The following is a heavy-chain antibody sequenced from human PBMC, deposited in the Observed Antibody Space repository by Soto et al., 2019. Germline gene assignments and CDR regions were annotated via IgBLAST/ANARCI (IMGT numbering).Heavy chain of an antibody. CDR2: IIPLFRTP. J-gene: IGHJ6*02. D-gene: IGHD4-4*01. CDR3: ARDNDRLQLGGNYYYILDV. CDR1: GGTFSSSA. V-gene: IGHV1-69*12. Sequence: QVQLVQSGAEMKEPGSSVKVSCKTSGGTFSSSAISWLRQAPGQGLEWMGGIIPLFRTPDYAQKFQCRVTTAADESTSTAYMELSSLRSEDTAVYYCARDNDRLQLGGNYYYILDVWGQGTTITVSS.